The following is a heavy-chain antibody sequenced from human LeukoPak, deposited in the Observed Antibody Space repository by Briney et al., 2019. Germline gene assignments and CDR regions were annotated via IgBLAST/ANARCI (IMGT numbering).Heavy chain of an antibody. V-gene: IGHV1-69*13. CDR3: ASPDPPAHGWELLSPRRKDYYYYGMDV. CDR2: IIPIFGTA. J-gene: IGHJ6*02. Sequence: PVKVSCTASGGTFSSYAISWVRQAPGQGLEWMGGIIPIFGTANYAQKFQGRVTITADESTSTAYMELSSLRSEDTAVYYCASPDPPAHGWELLSPRRKDYYYYGMDVWGQGTTVTVSS. D-gene: IGHD1-26*01. CDR1: GGTFSSYA.